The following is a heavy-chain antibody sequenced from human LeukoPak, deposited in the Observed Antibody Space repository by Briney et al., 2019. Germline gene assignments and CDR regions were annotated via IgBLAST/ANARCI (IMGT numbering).Heavy chain of an antibody. CDR2: FDPEDGET. CDR1: GYTLTELT. J-gene: IGHJ5*02. Sequence: GASVKLSCKVSGYTLTELTMHWVRQAPGKRLEWMRGFDPEDGETIYAQKFQGRVTMTEDTSKDTAYMELSSLRSEDTAVYYCATVRIGELLYNWFDPWGQGTLVTVSS. V-gene: IGHV1-24*01. CDR3: ATVRIGELLYNWFDP. D-gene: IGHD3-10*01.